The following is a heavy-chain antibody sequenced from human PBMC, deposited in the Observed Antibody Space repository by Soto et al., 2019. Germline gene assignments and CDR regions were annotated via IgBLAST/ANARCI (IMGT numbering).Heavy chain of an antibody. CDR3: ARGRYCLTGRCFPNWFDS. Sequence: QVHLLESGPGLVKPSQTLSLTCSVSGDSISTVDYFWAWIRQPPGQALEYIGYIYKSTTTYYNPSFESPVAIYLDTPKSQFSLTVTSVTAADTAVYFCARGRYCLTGRCFPNWFDSWGQGTLVTVSS. CDR2: IYKSTTT. V-gene: IGHV4-30-4*01. D-gene: IGHD2-15*01. CDR1: GDSISTVDYF. J-gene: IGHJ5*01.